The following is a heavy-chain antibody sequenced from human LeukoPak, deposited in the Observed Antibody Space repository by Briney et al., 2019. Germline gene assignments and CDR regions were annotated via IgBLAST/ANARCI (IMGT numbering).Heavy chain of an antibody. CDR1: GFTFSSYD. V-gene: IGHV3-13*01. CDR3: ARADLRGYSLDY. CDR2: VDTAGDT. J-gene: IGHJ4*02. Sequence: GGSLRLSCAASGFTFSSYDMHWVRQTTGRGLERVSGVDTAGDTYSPGSVKGRFTISRENAKNSLYLQMNNLRAGDTAVYYCARADLRGYSLDYWGQGTLVAVSS. D-gene: IGHD5-18*01.